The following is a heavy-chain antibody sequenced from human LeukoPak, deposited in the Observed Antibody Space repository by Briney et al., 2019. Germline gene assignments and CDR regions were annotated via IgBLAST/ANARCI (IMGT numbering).Heavy chain of an antibody. Sequence: GGSLRLSCTASGFTFGDYAMSWFRQAPGKGLEWVGFIRSKAYGGTTEYARSVKRRFTISRDDSKSIDYLKMNSLKTEDTAVYYCTRSGEFSSYSRSGYSTWGKGPLVTVSS. CDR1: GFTFGDYA. J-gene: IGHJ4*02. CDR3: TRSGEFSSYSRSGYST. D-gene: IGHD6-13*01. V-gene: IGHV3-49*03. CDR2: IRSKAYGGTT.